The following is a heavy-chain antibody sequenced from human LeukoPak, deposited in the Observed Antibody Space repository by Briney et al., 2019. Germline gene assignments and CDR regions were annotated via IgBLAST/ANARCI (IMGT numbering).Heavy chain of an antibody. CDR3: ASGSYQYYFDF. D-gene: IGHD1-26*01. J-gene: IGHJ4*02. CDR2: IYYSGST. V-gene: IGHV4-59*01. CDR1: GGSFSGYY. Sequence: PSETLSLTCAVYGGSFSGYYWSWIRQPPGKGLEWIGYIYYSGSTNYNPSLKSRVTISVDTSKNQFSLKLSSVTAADTAVYYCASGSYQYYFDFWGQGTLVTVSS.